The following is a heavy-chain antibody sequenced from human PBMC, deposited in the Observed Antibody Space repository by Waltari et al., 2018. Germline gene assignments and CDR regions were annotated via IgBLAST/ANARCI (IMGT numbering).Heavy chain of an antibody. V-gene: IGHV4-39*01. J-gene: IGHJ4*02. CDR3: ATLVVPAAMSEGTDY. Sequence: QLQLQESGPGLVKPSETLSLTCTVSGGSISSSSYYWGWIRPPPGKGLEWIGSIYYSGGTYYNPSLKGRVTISGDTAKNQFSLKLSSVTAADTAVYYCATLVVPAAMSEGTDYWGQGTLVTVSS. CDR1: GGSISSSSYY. CDR2: IYYSGGT. D-gene: IGHD2-2*01.